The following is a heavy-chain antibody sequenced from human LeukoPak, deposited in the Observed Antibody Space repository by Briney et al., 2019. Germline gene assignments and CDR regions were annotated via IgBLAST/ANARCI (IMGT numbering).Heavy chain of an antibody. V-gene: IGHV1-18*01. CDR2: ISVYNGNT. D-gene: IGHD3-16*02. J-gene: IGHJ4*02. Sequence: ASVKVSCKASGYTFTSYGISWVRQAPGQGLEWMGWISVYNGNTNYAQKLQGRVTMTTDTSTSTAYMELRSLRSDDTAVYYCARQFYDYVWGSYLFDYWGQGTLVTVSS. CDR1: GYTFTSYG. CDR3: ARQFYDYVWGSYLFDY.